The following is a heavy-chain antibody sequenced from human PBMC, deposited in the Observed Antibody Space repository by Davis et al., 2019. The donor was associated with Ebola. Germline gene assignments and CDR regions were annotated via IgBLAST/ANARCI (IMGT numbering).Heavy chain of an antibody. CDR1: GYTFTDYY. V-gene: IGHV1-2*02. Sequence: ASVKVSCKASGYTFTDYYIHWVRHAPGQGLEWMGWINPKTGGTNYGQKFQGRVTMTRDTSISPVYIELSRLRSDDTAVYHCARDGNVYGSGRGYLDRWGRGTLVTVSS. D-gene: IGHD3-10*01. J-gene: IGHJ2*01. CDR3: ARDGNVYGSGRGYLDR. CDR2: INPKTGGT.